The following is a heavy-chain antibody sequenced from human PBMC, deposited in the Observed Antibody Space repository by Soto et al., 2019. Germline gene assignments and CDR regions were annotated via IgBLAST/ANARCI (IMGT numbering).Heavy chain of an antibody. V-gene: IGHV4-59*08. CDR2: IYYSGST. J-gene: IGHJ5*02. CDR1: GGSISNYY. CDR3: AILHTSGSGSYVWENCFDP. Sequence: QVQLQESGPGLVKPSETLSLTCTVSGGSISNYYWSWIRQPPGKGLEWIGYIYYSGSTKYNPSLKRRATISGATSKNQFSLKLTSLTAADTAVYYCAILHTSGSGSYVWENCFDPWGQGTLVTVSS. D-gene: IGHD3-10*01.